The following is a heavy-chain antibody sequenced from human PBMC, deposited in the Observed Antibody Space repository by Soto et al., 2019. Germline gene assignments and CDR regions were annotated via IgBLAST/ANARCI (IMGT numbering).Heavy chain of an antibody. CDR2: INHSGST. V-gene: IGHV4-34*01. CDR1: GGSFSGYY. CDR3: ARLAYDSSGYYYLN. D-gene: IGHD3-22*01. J-gene: IGHJ4*02. Sequence: SETLSLTCAVYGGSFSGYYWSWIRQPPGKGLEWIGEINHSGSTNYNPSLKSRVTISVDTSKNQFSLKLSSVTAADTAVYYCARLAYDSSGYYYLNWGQGTLVTVSS.